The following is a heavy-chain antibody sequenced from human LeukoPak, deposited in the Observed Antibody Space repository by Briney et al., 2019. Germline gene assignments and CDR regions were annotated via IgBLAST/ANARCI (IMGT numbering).Heavy chain of an antibody. D-gene: IGHD6-19*01. CDR1: GYTFTSYG. J-gene: IGHJ4*02. CDR3: ARASGIAVAASGY. CDR2: ISAYNGNT. Sequence: ASVKVSCKASGYTFTSYGISWVRQAPGQGLEWMGWISAYNGNTNYAQKLQGRVTMTTYTSTSTASIELNSLRSDDTAVYYCARASGIAVAASGYWGQGTLVTVSS. V-gene: IGHV1-18*01.